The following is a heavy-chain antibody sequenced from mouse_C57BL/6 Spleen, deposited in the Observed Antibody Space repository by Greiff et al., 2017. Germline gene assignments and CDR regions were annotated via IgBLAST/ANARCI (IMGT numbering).Heavy chain of an antibody. J-gene: IGHJ2*01. Sequence: QVQLKQPGAELVKPGASVKLSCKASGYTFTSYWMQWVKQRPGQGLEWIGEIDPSDSYTNYNQKFKGKATLTVDTSSSTAYMQLSSLTSEDSAVYYCATYGSSYYFDCWGQGTTLTVSS. D-gene: IGHD1-1*01. CDR2: IDPSDSYT. V-gene: IGHV1-50*01. CDR3: ATYGSSYYFDC. CDR1: GYTFTSYW.